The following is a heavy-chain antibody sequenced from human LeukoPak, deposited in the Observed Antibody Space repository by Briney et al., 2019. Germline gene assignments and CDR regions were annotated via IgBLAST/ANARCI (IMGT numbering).Heavy chain of an antibody. V-gene: IGHV3-53*01. CDR3: ARERHYYDSSGYYYFDY. Sequence: GGSLRLSCAASGFTVSSNYMSWVRQAPGKGLEWVSVIYSGGSTYYADSVKGRFTISRDNSKNTLYLQMNSLRAEDTAVYYCARERHYYDSSGYYYFDYWGQGTLVTVSS. J-gene: IGHJ4*02. CDR1: GFTVSSNY. CDR2: IYSGGST. D-gene: IGHD3-22*01.